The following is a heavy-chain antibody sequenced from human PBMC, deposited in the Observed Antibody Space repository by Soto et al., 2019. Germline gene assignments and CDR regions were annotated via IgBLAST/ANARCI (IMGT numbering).Heavy chain of an antibody. CDR1: GGSFSGYY. V-gene: IGHV4-34*01. CDR2: INHSGST. D-gene: IGHD3-10*01. CDR3: AREKLAGAIGITMVRGLIKYFDY. J-gene: IGHJ4*02. Sequence: SETLSLTCAVYGGSFSGYYWSWIRQPPGKGLEWIGEINHSGSTNYNPSLKSRVTISVDTSKNQFSLKLSSVTAADTAVYYCAREKLAGAIGITMVRGLIKYFDYWGQGTLVTVSS.